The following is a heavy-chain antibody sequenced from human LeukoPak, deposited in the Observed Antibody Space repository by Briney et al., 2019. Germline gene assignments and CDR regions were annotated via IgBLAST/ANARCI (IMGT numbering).Heavy chain of an antibody. J-gene: IGHJ3*02. D-gene: IGHD3-3*01. CDR2: ISSSSGYI. CDR1: GFTFSSYS. Sequence: GGSLRLSCAASGFTFSSYSMNWVRQAPGKGLEWVSSISSSSGYIYYADSVKGRFTISRDNAKNSLYLQMNSLRAEDTAVYYCARDYDFWSGYYPDDIWGQGTMVTVSS. V-gene: IGHV3-21*01. CDR3: ARDYDFWSGYYPDDI.